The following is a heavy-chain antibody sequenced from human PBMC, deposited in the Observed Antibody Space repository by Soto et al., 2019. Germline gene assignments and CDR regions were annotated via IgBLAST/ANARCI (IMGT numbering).Heavy chain of an antibody. CDR1: GFTFSSYG. V-gene: IGHV3-30*18. D-gene: IGHD5-12*01. CDR3: AKGSDSGYDYVPFDY. Sequence: GGSLRLSCAASGFTFSSYGMHWVRQAPGKGLEWVAVISYDGSNKYYADSVKGRFTISRDNSKNTLYLQMNSLRAEDTAVYYCAKGSDSGYDYVPFDYWGQGTLVTVSS. J-gene: IGHJ4*02. CDR2: ISYDGSNK.